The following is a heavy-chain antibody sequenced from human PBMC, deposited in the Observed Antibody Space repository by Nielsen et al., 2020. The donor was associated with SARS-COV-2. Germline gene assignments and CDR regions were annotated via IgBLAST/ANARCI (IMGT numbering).Heavy chain of an antibody. J-gene: IGHJ5*02. CDR2: ISGSGGST. Sequence: GESLKISCAASGFTFSSYVMSWVRQAPGKGLEWVSAISGSGGSTYYADSVKGRFTISRDNSKNTLYLQMNSLRAEDTAVYYCAKDRDGDYVRWFDPWGQGTLVTVSS. D-gene: IGHD4-17*01. CDR1: GFTFSSYV. V-gene: IGHV3-23*01. CDR3: AKDRDGDYVRWFDP.